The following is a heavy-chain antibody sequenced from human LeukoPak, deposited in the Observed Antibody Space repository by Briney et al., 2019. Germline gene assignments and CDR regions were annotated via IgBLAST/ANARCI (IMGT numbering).Heavy chain of an antibody. V-gene: IGHV4-31*03. CDR2: IYHSGST. D-gene: IGHD2-21*02. Sequence: SETLSLTCTVSGGSISSGSYYWNWIRQHPGKGLEWIGYIYHSGSTYYNPSLKSRVTISVDTSKNQFSLKLSSVTAADTAVYYCASLLSPNIVVVTAENDYWGQGTLVTVSS. CDR1: GGSISSGSYY. CDR3: ASLLSPNIVVVTAENDY. J-gene: IGHJ4*02.